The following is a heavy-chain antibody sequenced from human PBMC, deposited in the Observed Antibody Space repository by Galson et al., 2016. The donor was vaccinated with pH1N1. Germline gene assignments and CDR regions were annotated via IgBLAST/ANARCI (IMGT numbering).Heavy chain of an antibody. V-gene: IGHV4-39*02. J-gene: IGHJ2*01. CDR3: ARPEYVDFDLNDWYVDL. CDR2: IDHVGNT. D-gene: IGHD3-9*01. CDR1: GDSIGRNSYR. Sequence: SETLSLTCTVSGDSIGRNSYRLGWIRQPPGKGLEWISLIDHVGNTHSNPSFKSRVSTSVDRSKNHVSLKLSSVTAADTAWYYCARPEYVDFDLNDWYVDLWGRGTLVTVSS.